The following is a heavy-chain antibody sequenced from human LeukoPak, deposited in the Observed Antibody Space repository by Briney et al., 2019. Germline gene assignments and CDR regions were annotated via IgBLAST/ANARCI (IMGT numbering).Heavy chain of an antibody. Sequence: SVKVSCKASGYTFTSYAISWVRQAPGQGLEWMGGIIPIFGTANYAQKFQGRVTITADESTSTAYMELSSLRSEDTAVYYCARDSRGYCGGDCYHNYWGQGTLVTVSS. CDR1: GYTFTSYA. V-gene: IGHV1-69*13. CDR3: ARDSRGYCGGDCYHNY. CDR2: IIPIFGTA. D-gene: IGHD2-21*01. J-gene: IGHJ4*02.